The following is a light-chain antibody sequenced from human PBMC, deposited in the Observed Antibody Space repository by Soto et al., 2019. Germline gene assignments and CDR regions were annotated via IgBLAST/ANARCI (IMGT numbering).Light chain of an antibody. Sequence: EIVLTQSPSTLSLSPGDRAALSCRASQTVRNNYIAWYQQKPGQAPKLLIYGASSRATDITGRFSGSGSGTGFALTISRLEPDDSAVYYCQHYGGPVGYTIGQGTKLEIK. J-gene: IGKJ2*01. CDR3: QHYGGPVGYT. V-gene: IGKV3-20*01. CDR1: QTVRNNY. CDR2: GAS.